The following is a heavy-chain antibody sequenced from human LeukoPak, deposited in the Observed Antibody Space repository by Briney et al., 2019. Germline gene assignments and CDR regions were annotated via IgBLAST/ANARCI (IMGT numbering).Heavy chain of an antibody. D-gene: IGHD5-18*01. CDR2: LSPSGTTT. CDR3: AKVDTGILRRYFFDS. Sequence: GGSLRLSCATSGFTFGSYGMSWVRQAPGKGLEWVSSLSPSGTTTHYRDSVKGRLTISRDNSNSTLFLQINSLRAEDTAIYYCAKVDTGILRRYFFDSWGQGTLVIVSS. V-gene: IGHV3-23*01. J-gene: IGHJ4*02. CDR1: GFTFGSYG.